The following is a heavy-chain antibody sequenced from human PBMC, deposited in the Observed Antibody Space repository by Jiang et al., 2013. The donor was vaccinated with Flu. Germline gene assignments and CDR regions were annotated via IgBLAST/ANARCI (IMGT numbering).Heavy chain of an antibody. V-gene: IGHV3-7*05. Sequence: LLESGGGLVQPGGSLRLSCAASGFTFSSYWMSWVRQAPGKGLEWVANIKQDGSEKYYVDSVKGRFTISRDNAKNSLYLQMNSLRAEDTAVYYCARDPYYYGSGSYFDYWGQGALVTVSS. CDR1: GFTFSSYW. CDR2: IKQDGSEK. D-gene: IGHD3-10*01. CDR3: ARDPYYYGSGSYFDY. J-gene: IGHJ4*02.